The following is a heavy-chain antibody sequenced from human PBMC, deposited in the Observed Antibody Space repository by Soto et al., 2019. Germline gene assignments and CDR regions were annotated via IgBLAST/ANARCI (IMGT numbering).Heavy chain of an antibody. CDR2: ISHSGST. J-gene: IGHJ4*02. D-gene: IGHD3-22*01. CDR3: ARGVSYYYDSSGPLRHTFDY. CDR1: GGSFSGYY. Sequence: SETLSLTCAVYGGSFSGYYWSWIRQPPGKGLEWIGEISHSGSTNYNPSLKSRVAISVDTSKNQFSLKLSSVTAADTAVYYCARGVSYYYDSSGPLRHTFDYWGQGTLVTVSS. V-gene: IGHV4-34*01.